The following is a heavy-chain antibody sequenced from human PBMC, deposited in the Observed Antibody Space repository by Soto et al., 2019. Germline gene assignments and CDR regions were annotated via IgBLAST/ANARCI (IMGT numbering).Heavy chain of an antibody. Sequence: GESLKISCKGSGYSFTSYWIGWVRQMPGKGLEWMGIIYPGDSDTRYSPSFQCQVTISAEKSISTAYVQWSSLKASETAMYYCARVGDIADSSFDYGGQGTLVTVSS. CDR3: ARVGDIADSSFDY. J-gene: IGHJ4*02. V-gene: IGHV5-51*01. CDR2: IYPGDSDT. CDR1: GYSFTSYW. D-gene: IGHD6-13*01.